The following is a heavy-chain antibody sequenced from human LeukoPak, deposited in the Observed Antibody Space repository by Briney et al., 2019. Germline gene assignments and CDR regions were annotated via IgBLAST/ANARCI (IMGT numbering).Heavy chain of an antibody. CDR3: ARSRRDSSGYYLSASDWGRRTDDAFDI. Sequence: GGSLRLSCAASGFTVSSNYMSWVRQAPGKGLEWVAVISYDGSNKYYADSVKGRFTISRDNSKNTLYLQMNSLRAEDTAVYYCARSRRDSSGYYLSASDWGRRTDDAFDIWGQGTMVTVSS. CDR2: ISYDGSNK. J-gene: IGHJ3*02. V-gene: IGHV3-30-3*01. CDR1: GFTVSSNY. D-gene: IGHD3-22*01.